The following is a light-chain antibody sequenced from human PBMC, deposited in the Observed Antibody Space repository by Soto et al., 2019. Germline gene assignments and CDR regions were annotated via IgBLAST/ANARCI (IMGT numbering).Light chain of an antibody. Sequence: EIVMTQSPATLSVSPGERATLSCRASQSVNSNLAWYRQKPGQAPRRLIYGASTRATGIPARFSGSGSGTEFTLIINSLQSEDLAVYYCQQYNEWTPLTFGGGTKVEIK. CDR1: QSVNSN. CDR3: QQYNEWTPLT. CDR2: GAS. V-gene: IGKV3-15*01. J-gene: IGKJ4*01.